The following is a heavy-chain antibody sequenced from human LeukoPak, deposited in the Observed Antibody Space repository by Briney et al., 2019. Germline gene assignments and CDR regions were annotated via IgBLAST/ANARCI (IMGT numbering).Heavy chain of an antibody. CDR3: ARGPLGMVRGVITNFDY. J-gene: IGHJ4*02. CDR2: IYYSGST. Sequence: SQTLSLTCTVSGGSISSGGYYWSWIRQHPGKGLEWIGYIYYSGSTYYNPSLKSRVTISVDTSKNQFSLKLSSVTAADTAVYYCARGPLGMVRGVITNFDYWGQGTLVTVSS. V-gene: IGHV4-31*03. CDR1: GGSISSGGYY. D-gene: IGHD3-10*01.